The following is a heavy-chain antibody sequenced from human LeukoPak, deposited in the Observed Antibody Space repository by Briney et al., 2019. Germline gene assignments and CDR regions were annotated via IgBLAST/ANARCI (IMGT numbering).Heavy chain of an antibody. CDR3: ARAVWFGELYFDY. V-gene: IGHV3-66*01. CDR1: GFTVSSNY. D-gene: IGHD3-10*01. Sequence: GGSLRLSCAASGFTVSSNYMSWVGQAPGKGLEWVSVIYSGGSTYYADSVKGRFTISRDNSKNTLYLQMNSLRAEDTAVYYCARAVWFGELYFDYWGQGTLVTVSS. J-gene: IGHJ4*02. CDR2: IYSGGST.